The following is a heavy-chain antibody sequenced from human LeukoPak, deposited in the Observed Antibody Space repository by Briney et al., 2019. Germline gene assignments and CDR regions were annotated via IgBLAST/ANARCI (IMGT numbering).Heavy chain of an antibody. CDR1: GFTFSSYG. J-gene: IGHJ3*02. CDR3: AREARYCSGGSCYGVYAFDI. Sequence: GRSLRLSCAASGFTFSSYGMHWVRQAPGKGLEWVAFIRYDGSNKYYADSVKGRFTISRDNSKNTLYLQMNSLRAEDTAVYYCAREARYCSGGSCYGVYAFDIWGQGTMVTVSS. V-gene: IGHV3-33*01. D-gene: IGHD2-15*01. CDR2: IRYDGSNK.